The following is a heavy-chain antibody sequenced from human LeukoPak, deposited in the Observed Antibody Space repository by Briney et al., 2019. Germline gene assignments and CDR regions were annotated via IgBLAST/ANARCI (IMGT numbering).Heavy chain of an antibody. D-gene: IGHD6-13*01. CDR3: AKDREYSSSWNYYFDS. Sequence: TGGSLRLSCAASGFSFNSYAMSWVRQAPGKGLEWVSAISGSGGRTHFADSVKGRFTISRDKSKNTMSLQMNSLRAEDTAVYFCAKDREYSSSWNYYFDSWGQGTLATVSS. J-gene: IGHJ4*02. CDR2: ISGSGGRT. V-gene: IGHV3-23*01. CDR1: GFSFNSYA.